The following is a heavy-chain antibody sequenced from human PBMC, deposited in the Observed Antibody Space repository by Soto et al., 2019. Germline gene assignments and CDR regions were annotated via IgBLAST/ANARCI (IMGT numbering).Heavy chain of an antibody. D-gene: IGHD2-8*01. CDR3: ARDEYNNGRNWLNP. CDR1: GYSFSNSG. V-gene: IGHV1-18*01. Sequence: ASVKVSCKASGYSFSNSGFSWMRQAPGQGLEWMGWISTYNGNTNYAQKFQGRLSMTRDTSTTTAFMELTTLRSDDTAVYYCARDEYNNGRNWLNPWGQGTLVTVSS. CDR2: ISTYNGNT. J-gene: IGHJ5*02.